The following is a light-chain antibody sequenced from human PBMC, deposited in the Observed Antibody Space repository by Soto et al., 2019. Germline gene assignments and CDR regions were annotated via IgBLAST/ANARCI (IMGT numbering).Light chain of an antibody. CDR3: QQYGSSPMYT. CDR2: GAS. V-gene: IGKV3-20*01. J-gene: IGKJ2*01. Sequence: ESVLTQSAGTLSLSPGERATLSCGASQSVSSNYLAWYQQKPGQAPRLLIYGASTRASGIPDRFSGSGSGTDFTLTISRLEPEDSAVYYCQQYGSSPMYTFGQGTKVDIK. CDR1: QSVSSNY.